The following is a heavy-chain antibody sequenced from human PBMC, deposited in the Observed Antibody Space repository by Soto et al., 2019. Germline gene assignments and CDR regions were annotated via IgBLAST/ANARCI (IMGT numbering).Heavy chain of an antibody. CDR1: GFSFSSYW. D-gene: IGHD6-13*01. V-gene: IGHV3-74*01. Sequence: GGSLRLSCAASGFSFSSYWMHWVRQAPGKGLVWVSRINSDGSSTTYADSVKGRFTISRDNAKNTLYVQMNSLRAEDTAVYYCASGYSSSWYDAFDIWGQGTMVTVSS. CDR2: INSDGSST. J-gene: IGHJ3*02. CDR3: ASGYSSSWYDAFDI.